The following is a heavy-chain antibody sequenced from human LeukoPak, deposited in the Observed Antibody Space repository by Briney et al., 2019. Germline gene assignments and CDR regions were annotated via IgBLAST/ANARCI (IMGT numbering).Heavy chain of an antibody. CDR2: IKQDGSEK. J-gene: IGHJ4*02. Sequence: GGSLRLSCAASGFTFSSYWMSWVRQAPGKGLEWAANIKQDGSEKYYVDSVKGRFIISRDNAKNSLYLQMNSLRAEDTAVYYCATSSGYSSGGVDYWGQGTLVTVSS. V-gene: IGHV3-7*01. D-gene: IGHD6-19*01. CDR3: ATSSGYSSGGVDY. CDR1: GFTFSSYW.